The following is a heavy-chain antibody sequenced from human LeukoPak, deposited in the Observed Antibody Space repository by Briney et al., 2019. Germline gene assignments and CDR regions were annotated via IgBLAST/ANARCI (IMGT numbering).Heavy chain of an antibody. CDR3: VRGRYSSGWFKDKNWFDP. CDR2: IYYSGTT. J-gene: IGHJ5*02. V-gene: IGHV4-39*07. Sequence: SETLSLTCTVSGGSISSSSYYWGWIRQPPGKGLEWIGSIYYSGTTYYNPSLKSRVTISVDTSKNHFSLKVSSVTAADTAVYYCVRGRYSSGWFKDKNWFDPWGQGIPVTVSS. CDR1: GGSISSSSYY. D-gene: IGHD6-19*01.